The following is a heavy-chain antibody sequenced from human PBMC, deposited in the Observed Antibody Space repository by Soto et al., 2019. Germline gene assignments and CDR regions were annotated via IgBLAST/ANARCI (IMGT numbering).Heavy chain of an antibody. CDR1: GFTFSSYA. Sequence: GGSLRLSCAASGFTFSSYAMSWVRQAPGKGLEWVSAISGSGGSTYYADSVKGRFTISRDNSKNTLYLQMNSLRAEDTAVYYCAKESYDFWSGYPYFDYWRQGTLVTVSS. V-gene: IGHV3-23*01. D-gene: IGHD3-3*01. CDR2: ISGSGGST. CDR3: AKESYDFWSGYPYFDY. J-gene: IGHJ4*02.